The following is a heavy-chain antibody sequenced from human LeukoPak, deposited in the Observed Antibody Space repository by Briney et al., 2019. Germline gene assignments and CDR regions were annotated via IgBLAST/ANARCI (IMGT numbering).Heavy chain of an antibody. Sequence: GGSLRLSCAASGFTFSDYYMSWIRQAPGKGVEWVSYICDSGRTIYYADSVKGRFTISRDNAKNSVYLQMNNLGAEDTAVYYCAGDRLGDYDHSGYYDKWGQGTLVTVSS. CDR2: ICDSGRTI. CDR3: AGDRLGDYDHSGYYDK. CDR1: GFTFSDYY. V-gene: IGHV3-11*01. D-gene: IGHD3-22*01. J-gene: IGHJ4*02.